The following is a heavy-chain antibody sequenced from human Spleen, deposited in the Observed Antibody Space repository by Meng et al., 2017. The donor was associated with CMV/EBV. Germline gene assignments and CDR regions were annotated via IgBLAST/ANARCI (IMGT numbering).Heavy chain of an antibody. D-gene: IGHD6-13*01. CDR2: IYYSGST. CDR3: ARDVATAGWNFFDS. CDR1: GFTFSGYW. J-gene: IGHJ4*02. Sequence: ESLKISCAASGFTFSGYWMHWVRQAPGKGLEWIGYIYYSGSTNYSPSLKSRVTISVDTSKNQFSLKLSSVTAADTAVYYCARDVATAGWNFFDSWGQGTLVTVSS. V-gene: IGHV4-59*01.